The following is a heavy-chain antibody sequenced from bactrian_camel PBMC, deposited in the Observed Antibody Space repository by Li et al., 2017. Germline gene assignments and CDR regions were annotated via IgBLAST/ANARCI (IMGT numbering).Heavy chain of an antibody. J-gene: IGHJ4*01. CDR2: IDDGGSP. CDR3: AADLSLACRPAVLHSDYYFFNY. CDR1: GRSRSSYC. Sequence: HVQLVESGGDSVQAGGSLRLSCSVSGRSRSSYCLGWFRQAPGKEREGVAGIDDGGSPYYVDSVKGRFTISKDSVKNILHLEMNSLKREDTAMYYCAADLSLACRPAVLHSDYYFFNYWGPGTQVTVS. V-gene: IGHV3S57*01. D-gene: IGHD4*01.